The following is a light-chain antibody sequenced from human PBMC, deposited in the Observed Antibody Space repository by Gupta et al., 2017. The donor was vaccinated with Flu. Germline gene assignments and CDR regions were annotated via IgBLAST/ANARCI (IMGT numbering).Light chain of an antibody. Sequence: QSALTQPASVSGSPGQSITLSCTGTSGDVGSYNLVSWYQQHPGKAPKLLIYEVNKRPSGVSNRVSGSKSGNTASLTTSGVEAEDEDDYYGCEYAKSSSVFGGGTKLSVL. J-gene: IGLJ2*01. CDR3: CEYAKSSSV. V-gene: IGLV2-23*02. CDR1: SGDVGSYNL. CDR2: EVN.